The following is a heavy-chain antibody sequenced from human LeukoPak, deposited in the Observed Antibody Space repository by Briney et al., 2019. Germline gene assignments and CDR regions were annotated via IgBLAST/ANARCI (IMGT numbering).Heavy chain of an antibody. CDR3: ARSLRMVRGVPWFDP. J-gene: IGHJ5*02. CDR2: INHSGST. CDR1: GGSFSGYY. D-gene: IGHD3-10*01. V-gene: IGHV4-34*01. Sequence: PSETLSLTCAVYGGSFSGYYWSWIRQPPGKGLEWIGEINHSGSTNYNPSLKSRVTISVDTSKNQFSLKLSSVTAADTAVYYCARSLRMVRGVPWFDPWGQGTLVTVSS.